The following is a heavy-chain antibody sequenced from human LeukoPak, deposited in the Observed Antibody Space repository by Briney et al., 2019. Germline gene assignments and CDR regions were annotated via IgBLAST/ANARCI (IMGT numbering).Heavy chain of an antibody. D-gene: IGHD3-16*01. CDR3: ARSWGVYDSFTY. Sequence: GGSLRLSCATSGFTFSDYEMNWVRQAPGKGLEWVASISRTESAIDYADSVKGRFSVSRDNANSSLHLQMSGLRAEDTAIYFCARSWGVYDSFTYWGQGTLVSVSS. CDR2: ISRTESAI. J-gene: IGHJ4*02. V-gene: IGHV3-48*03. CDR1: GFTFSDYE.